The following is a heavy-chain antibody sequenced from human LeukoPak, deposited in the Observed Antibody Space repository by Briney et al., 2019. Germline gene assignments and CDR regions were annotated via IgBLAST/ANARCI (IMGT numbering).Heavy chain of an antibody. Sequence: PSETLSLTCTVSGYSISSGYYWGWIRQPPGKGLEWIGSIYHSGSTYYNPSLKSRFTISVDTSKNQFSLKLSSVTAADTAVYYCARDRAVAGYSSGSYSYFDYWGQGTLVTVSS. CDR2: IYHSGST. D-gene: IGHD1-26*01. V-gene: IGHV4-38-2*02. CDR3: ARDRAVAGYSSGSYSYFDY. CDR1: GYSISSGYY. J-gene: IGHJ4*02.